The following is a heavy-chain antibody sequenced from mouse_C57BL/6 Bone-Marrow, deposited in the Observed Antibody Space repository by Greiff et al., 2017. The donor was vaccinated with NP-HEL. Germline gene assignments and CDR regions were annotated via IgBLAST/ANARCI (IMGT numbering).Heavy chain of an antibody. J-gene: IGHJ2*01. CDR2: IDPNSGGT. CDR1: GYTFTSYL. CDR3: ARYYYGSSYFDY. Sequence: VQLQQPGAELVKPGASVKLSCKASGYTFTSYLMHWVKQRPGRGLEWIGRIDPNSGGTKYNEKFKSKATLTVDKPSSTAYMQLNSLTSEDSAGYYWARYYYGSSYFDYWGQGSTLTVSS. V-gene: IGHV1-72*01. D-gene: IGHD1-1*01.